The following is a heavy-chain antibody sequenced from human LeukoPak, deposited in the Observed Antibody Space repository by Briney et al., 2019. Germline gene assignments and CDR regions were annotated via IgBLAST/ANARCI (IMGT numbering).Heavy chain of an antibody. J-gene: IGHJ4*02. CDR3: ARDSLSGSGSYCPY. CDR2: INPSSGGT. CDR1: GYTFTGYY. D-gene: IGHD3-10*01. Sequence: ASVKVSCKASGYTFTGYYMHCVRQAPGQGLEWMGWINPSSGGTNYAQKFQGRVTMSRDTSISTAYMELSRMRSDDTVVYYCARDSLSGSGSYCPYWGQGTLVTVSS. V-gene: IGHV1-2*02.